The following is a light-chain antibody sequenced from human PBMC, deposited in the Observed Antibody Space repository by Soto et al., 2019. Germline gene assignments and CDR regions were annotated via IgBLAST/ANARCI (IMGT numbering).Light chain of an antibody. CDR3: QTWGTGPAV. V-gene: IGLV4-69*01. Sequence: QSVLTQSPSASAYLGASVKLTCTLSSGHSSYAIAWHQQQPEKGPRYLMKLNSDGSHSKGDGIPDRFSGSSSGAERYLTISSLQSEDEADYSCQTWGTGPAVFGGGTQLTVL. CDR2: LNSDGSH. CDR1: SGHSSYA. J-gene: IGLJ7*01.